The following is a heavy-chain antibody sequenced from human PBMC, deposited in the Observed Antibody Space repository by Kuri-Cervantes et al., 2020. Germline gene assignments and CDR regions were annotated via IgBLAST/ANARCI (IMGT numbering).Heavy chain of an antibody. CDR3: ARVNYYDSSGYYEGKRMFDY. V-gene: IGHV1-8*02. D-gene: IGHD3-22*01. CDR2: INPNSGNT. Sequence: ASVKGSCKASGYTFTGYYMHWVRQAPGQGLEWMGWINPNSGNTGYAQKFQGRVTMTRNTSISTAYMELSSLRSEDTAVYYCARVNYYDSSGYYEGKRMFDYWGQGTLVTVSS. CDR1: GYTFTGYY. J-gene: IGHJ4*02.